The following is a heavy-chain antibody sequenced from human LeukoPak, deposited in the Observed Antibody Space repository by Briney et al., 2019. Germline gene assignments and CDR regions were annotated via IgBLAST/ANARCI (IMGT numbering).Heavy chain of an antibody. V-gene: IGHV3-23*01. J-gene: IGHJ4*02. CDR3: AKSPYYYDSSGYYYPLTFDY. D-gene: IGHD3-22*01. Sequence: PGGSLRLSCAAPGFTFSSYAMSWVRQAPGKGLEWVSAISGSGGSTYYADSVKGRFTISRDNSKNTLYLQMNSLRAEDTAVYYCAKSPYYYDSSGYYYPLTFDYWGQGTLVTVSS. CDR1: GFTFSSYA. CDR2: ISGSGGST.